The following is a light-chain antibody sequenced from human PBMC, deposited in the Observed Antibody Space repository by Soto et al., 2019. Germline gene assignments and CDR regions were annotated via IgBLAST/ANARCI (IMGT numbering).Light chain of an antibody. V-gene: IGKV3-11*01. J-gene: IGKJ4*01. CDR3: QQRSKWPPT. CDR1: QSVSTY. CDR2: DAS. Sequence: EIVLTQSPATLSLSPGDRATLSCRASQSVSTYLAWYQQKPGQAPRLLIYDASNRATGIPARFSGSGSGTDFTLTISSLEPEDFAVYYCQQRSKWPPTFGGGTKVEIK.